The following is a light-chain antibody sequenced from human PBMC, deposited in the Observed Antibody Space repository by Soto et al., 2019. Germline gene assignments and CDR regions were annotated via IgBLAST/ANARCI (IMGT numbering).Light chain of an antibody. CDR3: MCYAGGNNWV. CDR1: SSDVGTHGY. CDR2: DVT. J-gene: IGLJ3*02. Sequence: QSALTQPPSASRSPGQSVTISCTGTSSDVGTHGYVSWYQQHAGKAPKLVIYDVTKRPSGVPDRFSGSKSGNTASLTVSGLQAEDEADYYCMCYAGGNNWVFGGGTKVTVL. V-gene: IGLV2-8*02.